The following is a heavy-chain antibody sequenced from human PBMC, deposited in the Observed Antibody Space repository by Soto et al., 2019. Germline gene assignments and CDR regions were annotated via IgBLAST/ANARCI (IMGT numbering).Heavy chain of an antibody. CDR2: IKSKTDGGTT. J-gene: IGHJ4*02. CDR3: TTSGAGQIVVVVAADY. Sequence: PGGSLRLSCAASGFTFSNAWMSWVRQAPGKGLEWVGRIKSKTDGGTTDYAAPVKGRFTISRDDSNNTLYLQMNSLKTEDTAVYYCTTSGAGQIVVVVAADYWGQGTLVTVSS. V-gene: IGHV3-15*01. CDR1: GFTFSNAW. D-gene: IGHD2-15*01.